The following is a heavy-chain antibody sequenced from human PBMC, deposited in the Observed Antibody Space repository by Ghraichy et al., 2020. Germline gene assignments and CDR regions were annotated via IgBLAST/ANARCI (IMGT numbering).Heavy chain of an antibody. CDR2: IRSSGSTI. Sequence: GGSLRLSCAASGFIFSNYEMNWVRQAAGKGLEWVSYIRSSGSTIYYADSVKGRFTISRDNAKNSLYLHMNSLRAEDTAIYYCAKVDSWDSSWYGFMDIWGQGTMVTVSS. CDR1: GFIFSNYE. CDR3: AKVDSWDSSWYGFMDI. V-gene: IGHV3-48*03. D-gene: IGHD6-13*01. J-gene: IGHJ3*02.